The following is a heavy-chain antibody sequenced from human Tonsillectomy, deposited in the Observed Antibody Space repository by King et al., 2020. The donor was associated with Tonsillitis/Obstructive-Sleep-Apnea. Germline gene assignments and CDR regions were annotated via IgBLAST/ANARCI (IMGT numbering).Heavy chain of an antibody. D-gene: IGHD3-3*01. CDR1: GGSFSGYY. CDR3: ARGEWDFWSGYSNWFDP. J-gene: IGHJ5*02. V-gene: IGHV4-34*01. CDR2: INHSGST. Sequence: VKLQQWGAGLLKPSETLSLTCAVYGGSFSGYYWSWIRQPPGKGLEWIGEINHSGSTNYNPSLKSRVTISVDTSKNQFSLKLSSVTAADTAVYYCARGEWDFWSGYSNWFDPWGQGTLVTVSS.